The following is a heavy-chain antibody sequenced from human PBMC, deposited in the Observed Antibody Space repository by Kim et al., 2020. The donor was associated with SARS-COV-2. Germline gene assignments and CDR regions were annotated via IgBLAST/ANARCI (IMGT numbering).Heavy chain of an antibody. D-gene: IGHD6-13*01. CDR2: INPSGGST. V-gene: IGHV1-46*01. CDR1: GYTFTSYY. J-gene: IGHJ4*02. Sequence: ASVKVSCKASGYTFTSYYMHWVRQAPGQGLEWMGIINPSGGSTSYAQKFQGRVTMTRDTSTSTVYMELSSLRSEDTAVYYCAVSSSWAYYVDYWGQGTLVTVSS. CDR3: AVSSSWAYYVDY.